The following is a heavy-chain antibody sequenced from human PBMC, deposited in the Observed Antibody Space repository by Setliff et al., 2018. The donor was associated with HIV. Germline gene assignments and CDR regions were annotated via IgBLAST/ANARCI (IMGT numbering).Heavy chain of an antibody. CDR3: ARSPRIGVAGEFEY. J-gene: IGHJ4*02. CDR2: IYTSGSV. Sequence: SETLSLTCTVSGGSISSYYWSWIRQTPGKGLEWIGYIYTSGSVNYNPSLNSRVTISVDTSKNQFSLKVNSVPAADTAVYYCARSPRIGVAGEFEYWGQGTLVTVSS. V-gene: IGHV4-4*09. D-gene: IGHD6-19*01. CDR1: GGSISSYY.